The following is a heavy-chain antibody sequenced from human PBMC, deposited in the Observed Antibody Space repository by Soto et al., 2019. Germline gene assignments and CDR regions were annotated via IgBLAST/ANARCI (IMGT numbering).Heavy chain of an antibody. V-gene: IGHV3-7*01. CDR1: GFTFSSYW. CDR2: IKQDGSEK. CDR3: ARDFGCSSTSCSAVADY. D-gene: IGHD2-2*01. Sequence: GGSLRLSCAASGFTFSSYWMSWVRQAPGKGLEWVANIKQDGSEKYYVDSVKGRFTISRDNAKNSLYLQMNSLRAEDTAVYYCARDFGCSSTSCSAVADYWGQGTLVTISS. J-gene: IGHJ4*02.